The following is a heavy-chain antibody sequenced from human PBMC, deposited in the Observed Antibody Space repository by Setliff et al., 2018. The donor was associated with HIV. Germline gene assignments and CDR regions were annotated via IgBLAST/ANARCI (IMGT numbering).Heavy chain of an antibody. CDR2: INLNSGGT. V-gene: IGHV1-2*04. CDR3: ARVWSPGGYSHDFDI. CDR1: GYTFTSYY. D-gene: IGHD3-22*01. Sequence: ASVKVSCKASGYTFTSYYMHWVRQAPGQGLEWMGWINLNSGGTNYAQKFQGWVTMTRDTSTSTVYMELSSLRSEDTAVYYCARVWSPGGYSHDFDIWGQGTMVTVSS. J-gene: IGHJ3*02.